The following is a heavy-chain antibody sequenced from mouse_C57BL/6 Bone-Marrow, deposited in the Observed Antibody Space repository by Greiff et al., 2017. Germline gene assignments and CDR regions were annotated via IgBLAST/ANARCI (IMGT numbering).Heavy chain of an antibody. J-gene: IGHJ1*03. CDR1: GFTFSSYA. D-gene: IGHD1-1*01. CDR2: ISDGGSYT. V-gene: IGHV5-4*03. CDR3: ARVTTGNWYFDV. Sequence: EVKLVASGGGLVKPGGSLKLSCAASGFTFSSYAMSWVRQTPEKRLEWVATISDGGSYTYYPDNVKGRFTISRDNAKNNLDLQMSHLKSEDTAMYYCARVTTGNWYFDVWGTGTTVTVSS.